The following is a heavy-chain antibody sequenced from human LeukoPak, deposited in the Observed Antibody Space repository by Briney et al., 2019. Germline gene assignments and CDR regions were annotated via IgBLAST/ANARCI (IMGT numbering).Heavy chain of an antibody. CDR2: IYPSDSDT. D-gene: IGHD3-3*01. CDR1: GYRFTTQW. Sequence: GESLKISCKGSGYRFTTQWIGWVRQMPGKGLEWMGIIYPSDSDTRYSPSFQGQATISADKTINTAFLQWSSLKASDTAMYYCARLSGAVFDYWGQGTLVSVSS. V-gene: IGHV5-51*01. J-gene: IGHJ4*02. CDR3: ARLSGAVFDY.